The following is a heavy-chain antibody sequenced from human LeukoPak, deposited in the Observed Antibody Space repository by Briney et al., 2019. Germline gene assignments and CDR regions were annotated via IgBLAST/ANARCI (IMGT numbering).Heavy chain of an antibody. D-gene: IGHD3-10*01. Sequence: SETLSLTCAVSGGSISSSNWWSWVRQPPGKGLEWIGEIYHSGSTNYNPSLKSRVTISVDKSKNQFSLKLSSVTAADTAVYYCARVGDYYGSGSYFENWFDPWGQGTLVTVSS. CDR2: IYHSGST. V-gene: IGHV4-4*02. CDR1: GGSISSSNW. CDR3: ARVGDYYGSGSYFENWFDP. J-gene: IGHJ5*02.